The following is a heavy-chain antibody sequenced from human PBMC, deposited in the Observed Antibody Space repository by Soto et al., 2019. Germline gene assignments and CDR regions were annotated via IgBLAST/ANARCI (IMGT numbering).Heavy chain of an antibody. J-gene: IGHJ5*01. CDR3: ARDRFYDGTCYSASDS. CDR2: ISTTSFTI. D-gene: IGHD2-15*01. V-gene: IGHV3-48*02. Sequence: GGSLRLSCAASGFSFSTYNMDWVRQAPGKGPEWIAYISTTSFTIYYVDSVKGRFTISRDNDRNSLYLEMNSLRDEDTAVYYCARDRFYDGTCYSASDSWGQGTLVTVSS. CDR1: GFSFSTYN.